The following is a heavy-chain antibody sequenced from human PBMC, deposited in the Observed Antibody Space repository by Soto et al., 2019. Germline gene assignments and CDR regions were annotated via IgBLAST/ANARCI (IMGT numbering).Heavy chain of an antibody. CDR2: ISGSGGST. CDR3: AKDFPYSGSYSADY. CDR1: GFTLSSYA. Sequence: GGSLRLSCAASGFTLSSYAMSWVRQAPGKGLEWVSAISGSGGSTYYADSVKGRFTISRDNSKNTLYLQMNSLRAEDTAVYYCAKDFPYSGSYSADYWGQGTLVTVSS. V-gene: IGHV3-23*01. D-gene: IGHD1-26*01. J-gene: IGHJ4*02.